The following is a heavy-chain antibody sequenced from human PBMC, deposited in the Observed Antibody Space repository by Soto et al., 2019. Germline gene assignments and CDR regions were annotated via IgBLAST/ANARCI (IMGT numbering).Heavy chain of an antibody. CDR2: IIPIFGTA. CDR1: GGTFGSYT. J-gene: IGHJ4*02. Sequence: GASVKVSCKPSGGTFGSYTINWVRQAPGRGLEWMGGIIPIFGTANYAQKFQGRVTITADESTSTAYMELSSLRSEDTAVYYCARLHDYGDYVSSYWRQATLVTVSS. CDR3: ARLHDYGDYVSSY. D-gene: IGHD4-17*01. V-gene: IGHV1-69*13.